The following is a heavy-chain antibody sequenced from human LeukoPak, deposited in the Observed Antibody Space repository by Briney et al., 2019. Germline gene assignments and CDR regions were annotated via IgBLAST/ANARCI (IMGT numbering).Heavy chain of an antibody. Sequence: PAETLSLTCTVSGGSINNYYWSWIRQPPGKGLEWIGYIYYSGSTNYNPSLKSRVTISVDMSKNQFSLKLRSVTTADTAVYYCARLRGEYDYWGRGTLVTVSS. CDR1: GGSINNYY. CDR3: ARLRGEYDY. D-gene: IGHD3-10*01. J-gene: IGHJ4*02. CDR2: IYYSGST. V-gene: IGHV4-59*01.